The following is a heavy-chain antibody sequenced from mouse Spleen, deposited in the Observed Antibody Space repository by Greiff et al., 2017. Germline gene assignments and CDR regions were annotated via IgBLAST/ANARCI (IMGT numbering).Heavy chain of an antibody. V-gene: IGHV7-1*01. Sequence: EVKLMESGGGLVQSGRSLRLSCATSGFTFSDFYMEWVRQAPGKGLEWIAASRNKANDYTTEYSASVKGRFIVSRDTSQSILYLQMNALRAEDTAIYYCARDASYDGYYFSYAMDYWGQGTSVTVSS. D-gene: IGHD2-3*01. CDR2: SRNKANDYTT. CDR3: ARDASYDGYYFSYAMDY. J-gene: IGHJ4*01. CDR1: GFTFSDFY.